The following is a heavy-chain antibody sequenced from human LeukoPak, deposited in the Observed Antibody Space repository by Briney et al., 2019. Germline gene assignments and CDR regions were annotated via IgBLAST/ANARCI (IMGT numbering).Heavy chain of an antibody. D-gene: IGHD6-19*01. J-gene: IGHJ1*01. Sequence: GGSLRLSCAASGFTFSSYGMHWVRQAPGKGLEWVAVISYDGSNKYYADSVKGRFTISRDNSKNTLYLQMNSLRAEDTAVYYCAKDTKYSSGWYQYFQHWGQGTLVTVSS. CDR2: ISYDGSNK. CDR1: GFTFSSYG. CDR3: AKDTKYSSGWYQYFQH. V-gene: IGHV3-30*18.